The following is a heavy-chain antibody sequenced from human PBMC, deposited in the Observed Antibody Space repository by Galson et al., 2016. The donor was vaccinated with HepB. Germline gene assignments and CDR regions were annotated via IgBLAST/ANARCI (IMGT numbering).Heavy chain of an antibody. D-gene: IGHD3-22*01. CDR2: ISYDGSNK. Sequence: SLRLSCAASGFTFSSYAMHWVRQAPGKGLEWVAVISYDGSNKYYADSVKGRFTISRDNSKNTLYLQMNSLRAEDTAVYYCAREYYYDSSIRFDAFDIWGQGTMFTVSS. CDR1: GFTFSSYA. CDR3: AREYYYDSSIRFDAFDI. V-gene: IGHV3-30*04. J-gene: IGHJ3*02.